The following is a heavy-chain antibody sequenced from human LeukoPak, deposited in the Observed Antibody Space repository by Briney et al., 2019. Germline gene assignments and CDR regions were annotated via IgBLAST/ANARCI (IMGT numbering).Heavy chain of an antibody. V-gene: IGHV4-34*01. CDR1: GGAFSGYY. CDR2: INHSGST. D-gene: IGHD6-13*01. Sequence: SETLSLTCAVSGGAFSGYYWSWIRQPPGKGLEWIGEINHSGSTNYNPSLKSRVTISVDKSKNQFSLKLSSVTAADTAVYYCARVFRAAGTLFDYWGQGTLVTVSS. J-gene: IGHJ4*02. CDR3: ARVFRAAGTLFDY.